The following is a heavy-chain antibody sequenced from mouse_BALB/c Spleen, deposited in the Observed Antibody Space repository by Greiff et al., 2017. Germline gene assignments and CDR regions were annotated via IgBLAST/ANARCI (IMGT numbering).Heavy chain of an antibody. J-gene: IGHJ4*01. V-gene: IGHV1-4*02. CDR1: GYTFTSYT. D-gene: IGHD2-1*01. CDR2: INPSSGYT. Sequence: QVQLQQSAAELARPGASVKMSCKASGYTFTSYTMHWVKQRPGQGLEWIGYINPSSGYTEYNQKFKDKTTLTADKSSSTAYMQLSSLTSEDSAVYYCARYGNYDYYAMDYWGQGTSVTVSS. CDR3: ARYGNYDYYAMDY.